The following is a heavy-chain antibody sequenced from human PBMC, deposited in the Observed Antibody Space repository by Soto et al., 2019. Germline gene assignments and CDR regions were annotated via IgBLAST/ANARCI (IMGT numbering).Heavy chain of an antibody. CDR3: ASYRGSYGSGYYYYYGMDV. Sequence: GGALRLSCAAAGFTFSSYWMHWVRQAPGKGLVWVSRINSDGSSTSYADSVKGRFTISRDNAKNTLYLQMNSLRSEDTAVYYCASYRGSYGSGYYYYYGMDVWGQGTTVTVSS. D-gene: IGHD3-10*01. CDR2: INSDGSST. CDR1: GFTFSSYW. J-gene: IGHJ6*02. V-gene: IGHV3-74*01.